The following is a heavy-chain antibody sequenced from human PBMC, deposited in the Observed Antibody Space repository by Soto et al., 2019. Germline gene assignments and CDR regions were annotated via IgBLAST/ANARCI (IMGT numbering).Heavy chain of an antibody. Sequence: SETLSLTCTVSGGSISSYYWSWIRQPAGKGLEWIGRIYTSGSTNYNPSLKSRVTMSVDTSKNQFSLKLSSVTAADTAVYYCARVGSYDSSGYCPYYFDYWGQGTLVTVSS. J-gene: IGHJ4*02. CDR3: ARVGSYDSSGYCPYYFDY. CDR2: IYTSGST. CDR1: GGSISSYY. V-gene: IGHV4-4*07. D-gene: IGHD3-22*01.